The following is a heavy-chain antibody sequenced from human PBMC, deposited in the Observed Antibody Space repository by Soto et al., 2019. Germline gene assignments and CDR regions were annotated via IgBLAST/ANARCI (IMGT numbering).Heavy chain of an antibody. CDR1: GFTFSSFA. V-gene: IGHV3-23*01. Sequence: GGSLRLSCAASGFTFSSFALSWVRQAPGKGLEWVSAISGSGDGTDYADSVKGRFTISRDNSKNTLYLQMNSLRAEDTAVYYCASTSIGYSSSYFDYWGQGTLVTVSS. CDR3: ASTSIGYSSSYFDY. J-gene: IGHJ4*02. D-gene: IGHD6-6*01. CDR2: ISGSGDGT.